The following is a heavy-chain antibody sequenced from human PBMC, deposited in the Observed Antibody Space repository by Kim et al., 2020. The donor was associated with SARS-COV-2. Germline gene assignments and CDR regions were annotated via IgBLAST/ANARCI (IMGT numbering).Heavy chain of an antibody. CDR3: ARGDWFDP. J-gene: IGHJ5*02. CDR2: IIPILGIA. V-gene: IGHV1-69*04. Sequence: SVKVSCKASGGTFSSYAISWVRQAPGQGLEWMGRIIPILGIANYAQKCQGRVTITADKSTSTAYMELSSLRSEDTAVYYCARGDWFDPWCQGTLVTVSS. CDR1: GGTFSSYA.